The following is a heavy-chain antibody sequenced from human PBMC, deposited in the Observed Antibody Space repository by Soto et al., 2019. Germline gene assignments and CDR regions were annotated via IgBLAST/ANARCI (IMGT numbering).Heavy chain of an antibody. D-gene: IGHD3-22*01. Sequence: QVQLQESGPGLVKPSQTLSLTCTVSGGSISSGGYYWSWIRQHPGKGLAWIGYIYYSGSTYYNPPLKSRVTISVDTSKNQSPLKLSPVTAADTAVYYGAREPSEVRGYFDYWGQGTLVTVSS. V-gene: IGHV4-31*03. CDR1: GGSISSGGYY. CDR3: AREPSEVRGYFDY. J-gene: IGHJ4*02. CDR2: IYYSGST.